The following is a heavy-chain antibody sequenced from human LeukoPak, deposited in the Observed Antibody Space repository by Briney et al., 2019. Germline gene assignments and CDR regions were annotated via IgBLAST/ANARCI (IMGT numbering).Heavy chain of an antibody. CDR3: ARGMGGGTLYYDYVWGSYRPKAIDY. D-gene: IGHD3-16*02. J-gene: IGHJ4*02. Sequence: PGGSLRLSCAASGFTFSNAWMSWVRQAPGKGLEWVANIKQDGSEKYYVDSVKGRFTISRDNAKNSLYLQMNSLRAEDTAVYYCARGMGGGTLYYDYVWGSYRPKAIDYWGQGTLVTVSS. V-gene: IGHV3-7*01. CDR1: GFTFSNAW. CDR2: IKQDGSEK.